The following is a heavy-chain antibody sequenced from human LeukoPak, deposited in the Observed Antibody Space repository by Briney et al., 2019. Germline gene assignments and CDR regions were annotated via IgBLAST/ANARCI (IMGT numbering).Heavy chain of an antibody. CDR3: AIRSGSYWTFDY. CDR2: IYYSGST. D-gene: IGHD1-26*01. CDR1: GXSISSTNW. V-gene: IGHV4-28*01. J-gene: IGHJ4*02. Sequence: SETLSLTCAVSGXSISSTNWWGWIRQPPGKGLEWIGYIYYSGSTYYNPSLQSRVTMSVDTSKNQFSLKLSSVTAVDTAVYYCAIRSGSYWTFDYWGQGTLVTVSS.